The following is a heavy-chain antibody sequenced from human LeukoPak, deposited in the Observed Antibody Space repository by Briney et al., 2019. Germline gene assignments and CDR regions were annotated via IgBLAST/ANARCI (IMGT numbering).Heavy chain of an antibody. V-gene: IGHV4-59*08. Sequence: SETLSLTCTVSDGSISSYYWSWIRQPPGKELEWIGYVYYSGSTNYNPSLKSRVTISVDTSKNQFSLKLSSVTAADTAVYYCARHTSIVHFDYWGQGTLVTVSS. CDR1: DGSISSYY. CDR3: ARHTSIVHFDY. D-gene: IGHD2-15*01. J-gene: IGHJ4*02. CDR2: VYYSGST.